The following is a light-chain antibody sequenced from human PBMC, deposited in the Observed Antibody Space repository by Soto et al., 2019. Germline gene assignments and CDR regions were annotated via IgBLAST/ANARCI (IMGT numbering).Light chain of an antibody. J-gene: IGKJ4*02. V-gene: IGKV3-20*01. CDR2: GAS. CDR1: QSVSSSY. Sequence: ELVLTQSPGTLSLSPGERATLSCRASQSVSSSYLAGDQQKPGQAPRLLIYGASSRATGIPDRFSGSGSGRDFTLTISRLEPEVFAVYYCQQYGSSSPCTVRGGTKLQIK. CDR3: QQYGSSSPCT.